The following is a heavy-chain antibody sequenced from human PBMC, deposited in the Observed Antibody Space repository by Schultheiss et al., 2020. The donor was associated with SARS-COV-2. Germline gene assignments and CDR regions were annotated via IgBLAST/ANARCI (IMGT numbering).Heavy chain of an antibody. CDR2: INSDGSST. J-gene: IGHJ6*02. V-gene: IGHV3-74*01. CDR3: AFFSPGMDV. Sequence: GESLKISCADSEFTFSSYWMHWVRQAPGKGLVWVSRINSDGSSTSYADSVKGRFTISRDNAKNTLYLQMNSLRAEDTAVYYCAFFSPGMDVWGQGTTVTVSS. D-gene: IGHD2/OR15-2a*01. CDR1: EFTFSSYW.